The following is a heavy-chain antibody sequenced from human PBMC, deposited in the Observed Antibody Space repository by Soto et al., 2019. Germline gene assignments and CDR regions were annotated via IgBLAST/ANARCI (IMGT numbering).Heavy chain of an antibody. CDR2: INHSGST. CDR3: ARSAKGIYLVYFQH. D-gene: IGHD2-8*02. V-gene: IGHV4-34*01. J-gene: IGHJ1*01. Sequence: SETLSLTCAVYGGSFSGYYWSWIRQAPGKGLEWIGEINHSGSTNYNPSLKSRVTISVDTSKNQFSLKLSSVTAADTAVYYCARSAKGIYLVYFQHWGQGTLVTVSS. CDR1: GGSFSGYY.